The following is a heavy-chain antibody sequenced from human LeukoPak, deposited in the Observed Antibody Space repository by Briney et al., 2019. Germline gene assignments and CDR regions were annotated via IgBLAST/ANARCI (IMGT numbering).Heavy chain of an antibody. CDR1: GYTFTGYY. CDR2: INPNSGGT. CDR3: AITLPTRGAFDI. J-gene: IGHJ3*02. V-gene: IGHV1-2*02. Sequence: ASVKVSCKASGYTFTGYYMNWVRQAPGQGLEWMGWINPNSGGTNYAQKFQGRVTMTRDTSISTAYMELSRLRSDDTAVYYCAITLPTRGAFDIWGQGTMVTVSS.